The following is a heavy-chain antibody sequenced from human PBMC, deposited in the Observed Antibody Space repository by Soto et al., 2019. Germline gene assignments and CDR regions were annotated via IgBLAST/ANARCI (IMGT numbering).Heavy chain of an antibody. CDR2: INKSGGSR. V-gene: IGHV3-23*01. J-gene: IGHJ4*02. D-gene: IGHD1-1*01. CDR1: GFTFNTFA. Sequence: EVLLLESGGGLVPRGGSLRLSCEASGFTFNTFAMSWVRQAPGRGLEWVSRINKSGGSRYYSDSVRGRFTVSRDNSKKPLLLQINSLRDEDTAIYYCAKGAEMPTIPFDYWGQGALVTVSS. CDR3: AKGAEMPTIPFDY.